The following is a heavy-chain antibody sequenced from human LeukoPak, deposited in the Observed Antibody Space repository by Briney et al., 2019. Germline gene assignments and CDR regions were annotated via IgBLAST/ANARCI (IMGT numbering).Heavy chain of an antibody. Sequence: PGGSLRLSCAASGFTFSRYWMTWVRQAPGKGLEWVSVISGSGGSTNYADSVKGRFTISRDNSKNTLYLQMNSLRAEDTAVYYCAKPEDRYSSPDYWGQGTLVTVSS. CDR1: GFTFSRYW. J-gene: IGHJ4*02. CDR3: AKPEDRYSSPDY. V-gene: IGHV3-23*01. D-gene: IGHD6-13*01. CDR2: ISGSGGST.